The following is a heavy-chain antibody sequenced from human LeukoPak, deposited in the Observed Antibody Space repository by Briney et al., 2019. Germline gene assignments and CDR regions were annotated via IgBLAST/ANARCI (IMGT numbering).Heavy chain of an antibody. V-gene: IGHV1-2*02. D-gene: IGHD3-9*01. CDR2: INPNSGGT. CDR1: GYTFSDYY. J-gene: IGHJ3*02. CDR3: AREFFDWLFSYAFDI. Sequence: ASVTVSFKASGYTFSDYYIYWVRQAPGQGLEWMGWINPNSGGTNYAQKFQGRVTMTRDTSISTAYMELSRLRSDDTAVYYCAREFFDWLFSYAFDIWGQGTMVTVSS.